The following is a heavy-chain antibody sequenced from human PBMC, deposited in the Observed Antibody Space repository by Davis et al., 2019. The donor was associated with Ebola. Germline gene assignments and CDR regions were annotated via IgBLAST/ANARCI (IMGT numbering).Heavy chain of an antibody. CDR2: ISWDGRST. V-gene: IGHV3-43D*03. D-gene: IGHD1-1*01. CDR3: ARATGADY. CDR1: GFTFGDYA. J-gene: IGHJ4*02. Sequence: GGSLRLFCAASGFTFGDYAMHWVRQAPGKGLEWVSLISWDGRSTAYADSVRDRFTISRDNSKNTLYLQMNSLRAEDTAVYYCARATGADYWGQGTLVTVSS.